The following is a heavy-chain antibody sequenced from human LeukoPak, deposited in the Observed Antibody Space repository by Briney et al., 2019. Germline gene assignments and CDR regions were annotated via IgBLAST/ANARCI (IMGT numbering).Heavy chain of an antibody. Sequence: TPSETLSLTCTVSLGSISITSYYWGWIRQPPGKGPEWIGSIYYSGSAYYNPSLKSRVTISVDTSKNQFSLKLSSVTAADTAIYFCARHTAMIPPDYWGQGTLVTVAS. CDR2: IYYSGSA. CDR3: ARHTAMIPPDY. J-gene: IGHJ4*02. V-gene: IGHV4-39*01. D-gene: IGHD5-12*01. CDR1: LGSISITSYY.